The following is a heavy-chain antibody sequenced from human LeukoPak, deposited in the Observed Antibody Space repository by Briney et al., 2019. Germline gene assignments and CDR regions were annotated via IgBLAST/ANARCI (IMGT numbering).Heavy chain of an antibody. CDR2: IFYSGST. J-gene: IGHJ4*02. CDR1: GGSVSSGDYY. Sequence: PSETLSLTCSVSGGSVSSGDYYWSWIRQPPGKGLEWIGYIFYSGSTYYNPSLKSRASISVDTSKNQISLKLTSVTAADTALYYCARDRYFIGFDYWGQGTLVTVSS. CDR3: ARDRYFIGFDY. D-gene: IGHD3-9*01. V-gene: IGHV4-30-4*01.